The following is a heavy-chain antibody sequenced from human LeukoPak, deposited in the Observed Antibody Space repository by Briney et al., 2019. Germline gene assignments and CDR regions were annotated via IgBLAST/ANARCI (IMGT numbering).Heavy chain of an antibody. CDR3: ARDPNHYFDY. CDR1: GYSISSTYY. V-gene: IGHV4-38-2*02. CDR2: IYHGGST. J-gene: IGHJ4*02. Sequence: SETLSLTCTVSGYSISSTYYWGWIRQPPGEGLEWIGSIYHGGSTYYNPSLKSRVTISVDTSKNQLSLKLSSVTAADTAVYYCARDPNHYFDYWGQGTLVTVSS.